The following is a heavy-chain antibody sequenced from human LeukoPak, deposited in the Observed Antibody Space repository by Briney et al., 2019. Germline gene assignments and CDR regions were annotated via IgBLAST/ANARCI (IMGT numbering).Heavy chain of an antibody. V-gene: IGHV1-69*06. CDR2: IIPIFGTA. CDR3: ASGYYYDSSGYLDY. CDR1: GGTFSIYA. D-gene: IGHD3-22*01. Sequence: SVTVSFKASGGTFSIYAISWVRQAPGQGLEWMGRIIPIFGTANYAQKFQGRVTITADKSTSTAYMELSSLRSEDTAVYYCASGYYYDSSGYLDYWGQGTLVTVSS. J-gene: IGHJ4*02.